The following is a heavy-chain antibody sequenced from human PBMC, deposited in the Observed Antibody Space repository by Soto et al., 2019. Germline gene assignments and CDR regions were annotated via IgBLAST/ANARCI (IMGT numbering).Heavy chain of an antibody. D-gene: IGHD4-17*01. V-gene: IGHV3-23*01. CDR3: AKRLYGDYQGWYFDL. Sequence: GGSLRLSCAASGFTFSGYAMTWVRQAPGKGLGWVSSISGSGSRTYYADAVKGRFTIARDNSKDTLFLQMTSLRAEDTAIYFCAKRLYGDYQGWYFDLWGRGTLVTVSS. CDR1: GFTFSGYA. CDR2: ISGSGSRT. J-gene: IGHJ2*01.